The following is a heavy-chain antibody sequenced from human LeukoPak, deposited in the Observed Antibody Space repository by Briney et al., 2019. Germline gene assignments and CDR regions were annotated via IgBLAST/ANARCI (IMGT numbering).Heavy chain of an antibody. V-gene: IGHV4-4*07. Sequence: SETLSLTCTVSGGSISCYYWSWIRQPAGKGLEWIGRIYTSGSSNYNPSLKSRVTMSVHPSKNQLSLVLSSVTPADTAVYYRAREPMVVVVAATQGYCLDPWGQRTLVSVFS. D-gene: IGHD2-15*01. CDR2: IYTSGSS. J-gene: IGHJ5*02. CDR1: GGSISCYY. CDR3: AREPMVVVVAATQGYCLDP.